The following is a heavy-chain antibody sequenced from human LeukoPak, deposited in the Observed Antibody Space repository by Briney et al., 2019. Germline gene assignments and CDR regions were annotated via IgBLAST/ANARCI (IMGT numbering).Heavy chain of an antibody. CDR3: ARGLSSPDIVVVPAAIPFDY. J-gene: IGHJ4*02. CDR2: ISHSGST. V-gene: IGHV4-34*01. Sequence: SETLSLTCAVYGGSFSGYYWRWIRQPPGKGLEWIGDISHSGSTNYNPSLKSRVTISVDTSKNQFSLKLSSVTAADTAVYYCARGLSSPDIVVVPAAIPFDYWGQGTLVTVS. D-gene: IGHD2-2*02. CDR1: GGSFSGYY.